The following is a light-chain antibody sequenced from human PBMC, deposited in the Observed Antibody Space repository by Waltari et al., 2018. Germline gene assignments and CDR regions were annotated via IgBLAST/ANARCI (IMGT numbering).Light chain of an antibody. CDR2: WAS. Sequence: DIVMPQSPDSLAVSLGARAAINCKSSQIVLYSSNNKNYLAWYQQKPGQPPKLLIYWASTRESGVPDRFSGSGSGTDFTLTISSLQAEDVAVYYCQQYYSTPPVTFGQGTKLEIK. J-gene: IGKJ2*01. V-gene: IGKV4-1*01. CDR1: QIVLYSSNNKNY. CDR3: QQYYSTPPVT.